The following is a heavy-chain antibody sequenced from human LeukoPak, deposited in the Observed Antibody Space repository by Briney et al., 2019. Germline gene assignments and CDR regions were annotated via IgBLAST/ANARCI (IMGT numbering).Heavy chain of an antibody. J-gene: IGHJ4*02. CDR1: GGSISSSSYY. CDR2: IYYSGST. CDR3: ARLTSITIFGVVIRGYFDY. Sequence: SETLSLTCTVSGGSISSSSYYWGWIRQPPGKGLEWIGSIYYSGSTYYNPSLKSRVTISVDTSKNQFSLKLSSVTAADTAVYYCARLTSITIFGVVIRGYFDYWGQGTLVTVSS. D-gene: IGHD3-3*01. V-gene: IGHV4-39*01.